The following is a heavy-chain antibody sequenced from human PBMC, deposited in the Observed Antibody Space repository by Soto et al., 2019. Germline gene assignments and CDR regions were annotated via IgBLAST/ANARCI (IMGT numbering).Heavy chain of an antibody. CDR1: GYTLTELS. J-gene: IGHJ6*02. CDR2: FDPEDGET. D-gene: IGHD6-13*01. V-gene: IGHV1-24*01. CDR3: ATEGIRGCVTGYYYYGMDV. Sequence: ASVKVSCKVSGYTLTELSMHWVRQAPGKGLEWMGGFDPEDGETIYAQKFQGRVTMTEDTSTDTAYMELSSLRSEDTAVYYCATEGIRGCVTGYYYYGMDVWGQGNTVTVSS.